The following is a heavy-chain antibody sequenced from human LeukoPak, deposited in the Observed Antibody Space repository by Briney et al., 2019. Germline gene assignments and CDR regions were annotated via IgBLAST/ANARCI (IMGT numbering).Heavy chain of an antibody. D-gene: IGHD5-12*01. CDR2: ISYDGGNK. Sequence: PGGSLRLSCAASGFTFSSYAMDWVRQAPGKGLEWVAVISYDGGNKYYADSVKGRFTISRDNSKDTLYLQMHSLRADDTAVYYCAGSGYTYGLLSDLDYWGQGTPVTVSS. CDR3: AGSGYTYGLLSDLDY. CDR1: GFTFSSYA. J-gene: IGHJ4*02. V-gene: IGHV3-30*03.